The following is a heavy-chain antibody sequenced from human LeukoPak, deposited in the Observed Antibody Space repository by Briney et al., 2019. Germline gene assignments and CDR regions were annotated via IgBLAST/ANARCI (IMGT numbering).Heavy chain of an antibody. CDR3: ARDRLTSGSYFLDY. J-gene: IGHJ4*02. D-gene: IGHD1-26*01. CDR2: ISGRSSTI. V-gene: IGHV3-48*01. CDR1: AFTFSDYS. Sequence: PGGSLRLSCAASAFTFSDYSMNWVHQAPGKGLEWISYISGRSSTIYYADSVRGRFTISRDNAKNSMYLQMNSLRAEDTAVYYCARDRLTSGSYFLDYWGQGTLVTVSS.